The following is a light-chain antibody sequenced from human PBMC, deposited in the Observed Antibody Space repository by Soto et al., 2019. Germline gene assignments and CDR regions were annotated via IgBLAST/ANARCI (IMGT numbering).Light chain of an antibody. J-gene: IGKJ1*01. CDR3: QQSYSTSWK. Sequence: DIQMTQSPSSLSASVGDRVTITCRASQSISSYLNWYQQKPGKAPKLLIYAASSLQSGVPSRFSGSGSGTDFTLTISSLQPEDFATYYCQQSYSTSWKFGQVTKVDIK. CDR1: QSISSY. CDR2: AAS. V-gene: IGKV1-39*01.